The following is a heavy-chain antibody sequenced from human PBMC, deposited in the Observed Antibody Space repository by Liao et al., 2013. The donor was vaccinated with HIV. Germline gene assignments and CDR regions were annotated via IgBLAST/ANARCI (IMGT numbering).Heavy chain of an antibody. V-gene: IGHV4-61*02. CDR3: ARETATTRYFGYYYMDV. CDR1: GGSIRSSSYY. CDR2: IYSSGST. Sequence: QLQLQESGPGLVKPSETLSLTCTVSGGSIRSSSYYWSWIRQPAGKGLEWIGRIYSSGSTNSNPSLTSRVTMSADTSKNQFSLKLTSVTAADTAVYYCARETATTRYFGYYYMDVWGKGTTVTVSS. D-gene: IGHD1-1*01. J-gene: IGHJ6*03.